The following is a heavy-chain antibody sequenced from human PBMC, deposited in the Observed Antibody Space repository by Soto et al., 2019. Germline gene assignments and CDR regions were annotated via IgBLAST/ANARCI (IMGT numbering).Heavy chain of an antibody. J-gene: IGHJ4*02. D-gene: IGHD7-27*01. V-gene: IGHV4-59*01. CDR1: GGSISSYY. CDR2: IYYSGST. Sequence: SETLSLTCTVSGGSISSYYWSWIRQPPGKGLEWIGYIYYSGSTNYNPSLKSRVTISVDTSKNQFSLKLSSVTAADTAVYYCAAEARPNYYFDYSGQGTLVTVSS. CDR3: AAEARPNYYFDY.